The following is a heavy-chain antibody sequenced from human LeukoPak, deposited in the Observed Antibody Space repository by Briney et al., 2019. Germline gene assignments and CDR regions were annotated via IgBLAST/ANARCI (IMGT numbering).Heavy chain of an antibody. V-gene: IGHV1-24*01. CDR2: FEPEDGEP. Sequence: GASVKDSCKASGNSQRDKPIHWVRQAPGQWLEWMGGFEPEDGEPIFAQTFQGRLSMTEDTSTDTAHMELSSLTVEDTAVYYCATADKWEPLDYWGQGTLVTVSS. CDR3: ATADKWEPLDY. CDR1: GNSQRDKP. D-gene: IGHD1-26*01. J-gene: IGHJ4*02.